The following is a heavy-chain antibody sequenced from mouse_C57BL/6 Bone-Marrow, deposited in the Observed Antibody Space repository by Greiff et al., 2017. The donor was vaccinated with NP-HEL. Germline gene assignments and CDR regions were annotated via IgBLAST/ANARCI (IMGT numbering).Heavy chain of an antibody. Sequence: QVHVKQSGAELVRPGTSVKMSCKASGYTFTNYWIGWAKQRPGHGLEWIGDIYPGGGYTNYNEKFKGKATLTADKSSSTAYMQFSSLTSEDSAIYYCARKGYDYPFAYWGQGTLVTVSA. D-gene: IGHD2-4*01. CDR2: IYPGGGYT. CDR3: ARKGYDYPFAY. CDR1: GYTFTNYW. V-gene: IGHV1-63*01. J-gene: IGHJ3*01.